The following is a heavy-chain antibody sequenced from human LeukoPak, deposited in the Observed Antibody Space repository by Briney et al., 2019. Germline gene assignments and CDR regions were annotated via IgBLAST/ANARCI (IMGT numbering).Heavy chain of an antibody. J-gene: IGHJ5*02. CDR2: ISAYNGNT. Sequence: ASVKVSCKASGYTFTSYGISWVRQAPGQGLEWMGGISAYNGNTNYAQKLQGRVTMTTDTSTSTAYMELRSLRSDDTAVYYCARAFGVLGGLNWFDPWGQGTLVTVSS. CDR1: GYTFTSYG. V-gene: IGHV1-18*01. D-gene: IGHD3-10*01. CDR3: ARAFGVLGGLNWFDP.